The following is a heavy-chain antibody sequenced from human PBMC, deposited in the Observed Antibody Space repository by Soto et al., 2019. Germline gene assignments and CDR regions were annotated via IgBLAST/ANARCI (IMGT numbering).Heavy chain of an antibody. D-gene: IGHD3-3*01. V-gene: IGHV4-39*01. CDR1: GGSISSSSYY. CDR3: ARPKDDFWSGSSPHGAFDI. J-gene: IGHJ3*02. Sequence: QLQLQESGPGLVKPSETLSLTCTVSGGSISSSSYYWGWIRQPPGKGLEWMGSNYYSGSTSNYPALKSRMTISVATSKTQSSLTLSSATAADTAVYYCARPKDDFWSGSSPHGAFDIWGQGTMVTVSS. CDR2: NYYSGST.